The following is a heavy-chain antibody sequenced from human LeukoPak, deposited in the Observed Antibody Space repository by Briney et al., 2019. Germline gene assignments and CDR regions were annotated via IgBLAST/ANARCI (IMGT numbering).Heavy chain of an antibody. V-gene: IGHV3-21*01. J-gene: IGHJ4*02. CDR2: ISSSSSYI. D-gene: IGHD2-8*01. CDR1: GFTFSSYS. Sequence: GGSLRLSCAASGFTFSSYSMNWVRQAPGKGLEWVSSISSSSSYIYYADSVKGRFTISRDNAKNSLYLQMNSLGAEDTAVYYCARDETIRLGYCTNGVCYPDYWGRGTLVTVSS. CDR3: ARDETIRLGYCTNGVCYPDY.